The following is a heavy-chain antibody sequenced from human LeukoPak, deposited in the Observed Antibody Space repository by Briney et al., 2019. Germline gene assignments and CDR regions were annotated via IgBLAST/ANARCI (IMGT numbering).Heavy chain of an antibody. Sequence: PGGSLRLSCAASGFTFSTYWMSWVRQAPGKGLEWVAVIWYDGSNKYYADSVKGRFTISRDNSKNTLYLQMNSLRAEDTAVYYCAREGGTAMVTEGLGYWGQGTLVTVSS. CDR2: IWYDGSNK. CDR3: AREGGTAMVTEGLGY. J-gene: IGHJ4*02. D-gene: IGHD5-18*01. V-gene: IGHV3-33*08. CDR1: GFTFSTYW.